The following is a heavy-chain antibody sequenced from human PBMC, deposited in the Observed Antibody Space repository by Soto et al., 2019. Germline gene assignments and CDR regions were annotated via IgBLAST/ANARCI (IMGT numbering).Heavy chain of an antibody. CDR3: GTTMTMPWYFDF. J-gene: IGHJ4*02. CDR1: GYTFTSYY. Sequence: QVQLVQSGAEVKKPGASVKISCKTSGYTFTSYYVHWVRQAPGQGLEWMGMVYPSGGATSYAQKFQGRVAVTADPATSTVYMDLSSLRSDDTAVYYCGTTMTMPWYFDFWGQGPLVSVSS. V-gene: IGHV1-46*01. CDR2: VYPSGGAT. D-gene: IGHD4-17*01.